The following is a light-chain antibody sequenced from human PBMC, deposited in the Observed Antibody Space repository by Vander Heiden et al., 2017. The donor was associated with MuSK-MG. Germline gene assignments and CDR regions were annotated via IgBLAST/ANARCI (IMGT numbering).Light chain of an antibody. J-gene: IGKJ3*01. CDR3: QQNYGLPSST. CDR2: DAS. CDR1: QDISNY. Sequence: DIQMTQSPSSLSASVGDRVTITCQASQDISNYLNWYQQKPGKAPKLLIYDASNWETGVPSRFSGSGCGTDFTFTISSRQPEDIAPYYCQQNYGLPSSTFGHGTKVDIK. V-gene: IGKV1-33*01.